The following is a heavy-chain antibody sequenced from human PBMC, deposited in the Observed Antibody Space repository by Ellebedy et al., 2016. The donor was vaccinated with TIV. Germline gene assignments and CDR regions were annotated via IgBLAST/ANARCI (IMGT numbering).Heavy chain of an antibody. CDR2: IYYSGST. D-gene: IGHD5-24*01. CDR3: ARGRDAYDT. CDR1: GGSISTYY. V-gene: IGHV4-59*01. Sequence: SETLSLTXTVSGGSISTYYWSWIRQPPGKRLEWIGYIYYSGSTNYNSSLKSRVTISVDTSKNQFSLKLSSVTAADTAVYYCARGRDAYDTWGQGTLVTVSS. J-gene: IGHJ4*02.